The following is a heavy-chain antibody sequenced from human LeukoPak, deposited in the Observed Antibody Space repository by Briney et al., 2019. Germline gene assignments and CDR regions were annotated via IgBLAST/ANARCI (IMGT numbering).Heavy chain of an antibody. CDR3: ARAIRGQLLLEY. CDR2: RNPNSGNT. Sequence: ASVKVSCKASGYSFSSYGVGWVRQATGQGLEWMGWRNPNSGNTGYAQKFQGRVTMTGDTSTSTAYMELSGLMSEDTAVYYCARAIRGQLLLEYWGQGTLVTVSS. D-gene: IGHD2-2*01. J-gene: IGHJ4*02. V-gene: IGHV1-8*01. CDR1: GYSFSSYG.